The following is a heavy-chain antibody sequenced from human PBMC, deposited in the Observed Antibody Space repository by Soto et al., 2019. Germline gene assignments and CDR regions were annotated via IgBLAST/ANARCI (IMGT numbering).Heavy chain of an antibody. CDR3: ARGSSIAGLYYGMDV. CDR2: NYYSGIT. CDR1: GGSISSGGYY. Sequence: QVQLQESGPGLVKPSQTLSLTCTVSGGSISSGGYYWTWIRQHPGKGLEWIGYNYYSGITSYNPPLTSRGTISLDTSKTQFSLKLSSVTAADTAVYYCARGSSIAGLYYGMDVWGQGTTVTVSS. D-gene: IGHD6-6*01. V-gene: IGHV4-31*03. J-gene: IGHJ6*02.